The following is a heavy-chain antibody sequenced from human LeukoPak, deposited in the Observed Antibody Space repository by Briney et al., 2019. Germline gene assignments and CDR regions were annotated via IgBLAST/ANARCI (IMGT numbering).Heavy chain of an antibody. D-gene: IGHD1-26*01. CDR1: GFTFSSYG. J-gene: IGHJ4*02. CDR3: ARVFSGTYLNYHHFDY. Sequence: SGGSLRLSCAASGFTFSSYGMSWVRQAPGKGLEWVSSISTSSSYIYYADSVKGRFTVSRNNAKNSLYLQMDSLRAEDTAVYYCARVFSGTYLNYHHFDYWGQGTLVTVSS. CDR2: ISTSSSYI. V-gene: IGHV3-21*01.